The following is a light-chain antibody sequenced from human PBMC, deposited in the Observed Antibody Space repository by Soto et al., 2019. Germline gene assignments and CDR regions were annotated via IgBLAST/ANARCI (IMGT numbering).Light chain of an antibody. CDR2: EVS. V-gene: IGLV2-14*01. J-gene: IGLJ1*01. CDR3: SSYTSSSTLV. Sequence: QSALTQPASVSGSPGQSITVSCTGTSSDVGGYKYVSWYQQHPGKAPKLMIYEVSNRHSGVSNRFSGSKSGNTASLTISRLQAEDEADYYCSSYTSSSTLVFGTGTKVTVL. CDR1: SSDVGGYKY.